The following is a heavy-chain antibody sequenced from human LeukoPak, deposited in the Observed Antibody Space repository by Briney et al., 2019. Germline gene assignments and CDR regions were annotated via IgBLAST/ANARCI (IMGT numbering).Heavy chain of an antibody. D-gene: IGHD1-26*01. V-gene: IGHV3-9*01. Sequence: PGRSLRLSCAASGFTFDDYAMHWVRQAPGKGLEWVSGISWNSFTIGYADSVKGRFTISRDNAKNSLYLQMNSLRAEDTAVYYCASLYSGSYYEVNGVFDYWGQGTLVTVSS. J-gene: IGHJ4*02. CDR1: GFTFDDYA. CDR3: ASLYSGSYYEVNGVFDY. CDR2: ISWNSFTI.